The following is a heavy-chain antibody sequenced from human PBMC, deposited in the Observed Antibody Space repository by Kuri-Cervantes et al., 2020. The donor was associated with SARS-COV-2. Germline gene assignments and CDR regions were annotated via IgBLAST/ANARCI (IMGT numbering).Heavy chain of an antibody. J-gene: IGHJ2*01. CDR1: GGSISSGGYY. V-gene: IGHV4-30-2*01. CDR3: ARRTVGHFDL. D-gene: IGHD3-16*01. Sequence: SETLSLTCTVSGGSISSGGYYWSWIRQPPGKGLEWIGYIYHSGSTYYNPSLKSRVTISVDRSKNQFSLKLSSVTAADTAVYYCARRTVGHFDLWGRGTLVTDSS. CDR2: IYHSGST.